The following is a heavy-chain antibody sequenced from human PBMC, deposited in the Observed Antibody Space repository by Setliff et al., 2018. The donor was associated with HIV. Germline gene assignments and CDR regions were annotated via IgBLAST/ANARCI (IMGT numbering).Heavy chain of an antibody. D-gene: IGHD3-16*01. CDR1: GGSFHSYY. Sequence: SETLSLTCAVYGGSFHSYYWTWIRQSPGKGLEWICEITDRGVTNYHPSLKSRVTISLDPSKNQFSLRLTSVTAADAAIYYCARVKAYFRYHFYFYMDTWGKGTTVTVSS. CDR3: ARVKAYFRYHFYFYMDT. J-gene: IGHJ6*03. V-gene: IGHV4-34*01. CDR2: ITDRGVT.